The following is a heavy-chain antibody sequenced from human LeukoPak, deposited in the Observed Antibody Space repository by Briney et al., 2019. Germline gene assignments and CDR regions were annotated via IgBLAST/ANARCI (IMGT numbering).Heavy chain of an antibody. V-gene: IGHV4-39*02. CDR3: ARGTHSSSYLDY. Sequence: SETLSLTCTVSGGSISSSIYYWGWIRQPPGKGLEWIGSIYYTGSTYFNPSLKNRVTISVDTSKNHFSLELSSMTAADTAVYYCARGTHSSSYLDYWGQGTLVTVSS. CDR1: GGSISSSIYY. D-gene: IGHD6-13*01. J-gene: IGHJ4*02. CDR2: IYYTGST.